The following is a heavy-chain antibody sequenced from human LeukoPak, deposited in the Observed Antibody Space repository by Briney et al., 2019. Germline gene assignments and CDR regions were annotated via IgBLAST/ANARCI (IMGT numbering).Heavy chain of an antibody. CDR3: ARGFRSADY. J-gene: IGHJ4*02. CDR1: GFTFSSYG. Sequence: GGSPRLSCAASGFTFSSYGMHWVRQAPGKGLEWVADIWYDGKNEHFADSVKGRFTISRDNSKNTMYLQINSLRAEDTAVYYCARGFRSADYWGQGTLVTVSS. V-gene: IGHV3-33*01. CDR2: IWYDGKNE.